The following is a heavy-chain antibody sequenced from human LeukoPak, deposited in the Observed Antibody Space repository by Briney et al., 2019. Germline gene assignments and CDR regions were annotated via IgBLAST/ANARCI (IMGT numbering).Heavy chain of an antibody. J-gene: IGHJ6*02. Sequence: PSETLSLTCTVSGGSISGTYYWSWIRQPPGKGLEWIGYIYYTGTTDSNPSLKSRVTISLDTSKNQFSLNLSSVTAADTAVYYCARLHGYSYGYVGGYYYYGMGVWGQGTTVTVSS. CDR1: GGSISGTYY. CDR2: IYYTGTT. CDR3: ARLHGYSYGYVGGYYYYGMGV. V-gene: IGHV4-59*08. D-gene: IGHD5-18*01.